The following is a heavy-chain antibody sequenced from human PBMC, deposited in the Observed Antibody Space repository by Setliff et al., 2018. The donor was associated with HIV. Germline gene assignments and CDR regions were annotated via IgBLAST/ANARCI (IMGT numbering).Heavy chain of an antibody. J-gene: IGHJ4*02. Sequence: ASVKVSCKASGGTFSRYSITWIRQAPGQGLEWMGGIIPIFGTAHYAQKFQGRVTITADKSTSTAYMELSSLRSEDTAVYYCARALGELSLYPFYWGQGTLVT. CDR1: GGTFSRYS. CDR2: IIPIFGTA. CDR3: ARALGELSLYPFY. D-gene: IGHD3-16*02. V-gene: IGHV1-69*06.